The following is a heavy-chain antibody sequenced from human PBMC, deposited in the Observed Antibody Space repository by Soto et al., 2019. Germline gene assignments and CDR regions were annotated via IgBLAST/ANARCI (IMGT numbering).Heavy chain of an antibody. Sequence: PSATLLLTCTFSGGSIRSNYWSWIGQPPGKGLEWIGYIYYSGSTNYNPSLKSRVTISVDTSKNQFSLKLSSVTAADTAVYYCARLVWSYGTWFDPWGQGTLVTVS. J-gene: IGHJ5*02. V-gene: IGHV4-59*08. D-gene: IGHD5-18*01. CDR1: GGSIRSNY. CDR2: IYYSGST. CDR3: ARLVWSYGTWFDP.